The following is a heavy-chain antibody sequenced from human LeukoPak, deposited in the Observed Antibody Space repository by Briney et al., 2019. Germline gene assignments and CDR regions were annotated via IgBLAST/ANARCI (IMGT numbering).Heavy chain of an antibody. CDR2: ISSTSSYI. Sequence: GGSLRLSCAASGFDFSNYVMSWVRQAPGMGLEWVSFISSTSSYIYYADSLKGRFTTSRDNARNSLYLQMNSLRAEDTAVYYCAGGSRGYCSSASCPFYFDYWGQGTLVTVSS. V-gene: IGHV3-21*03. CDR3: AGGSRGYCSSASCPFYFDY. J-gene: IGHJ4*02. D-gene: IGHD2-2*01. CDR1: GFDFSNYV.